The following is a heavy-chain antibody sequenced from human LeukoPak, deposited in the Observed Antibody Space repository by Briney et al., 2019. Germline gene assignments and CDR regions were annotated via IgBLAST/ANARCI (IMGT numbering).Heavy chain of an antibody. CDR1: GFTFSSYA. J-gene: IGHJ4*02. CDR2: ISGSGGST. CDR3: AKDRTGGLAVAGTDY. D-gene: IGHD6-19*01. V-gene: IGHV3-23*01. Sequence: GGSLRLSCAASGFTFSSYAMRWVRQAPGKGLEWVSAISGSGGSTYYADSVKGRFTISRDNSKNTLYLQVNSLRAEDTAVYYCAKDRTGGLAVAGTDYWGQGTLVTVSS.